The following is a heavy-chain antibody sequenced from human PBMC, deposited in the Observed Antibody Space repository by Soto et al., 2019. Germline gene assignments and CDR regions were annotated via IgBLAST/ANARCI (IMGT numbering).Heavy chain of an antibody. V-gene: IGHV3-48*04. J-gene: IGHJ6*02. CDR2: ISSSGSTI. Sequence: GGSLRLSCAASGFTFSSYAMSWVRQAPGKGLEWVSYISSSGSTIYYADSVKGRFTISRDNAKNSLYLQMNSLRAEDTAVYYCARIAGYSREQHPYYYYGMDVWGQGTTVTVSS. CDR3: ARIAGYSREQHPYYYYGMDV. D-gene: IGHD6-13*01. CDR1: GFTFSSYA.